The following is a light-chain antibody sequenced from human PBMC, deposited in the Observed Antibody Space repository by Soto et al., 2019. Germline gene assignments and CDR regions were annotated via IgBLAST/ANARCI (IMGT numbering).Light chain of an antibody. CDR2: ASD. V-gene: IGLV1-51*01. J-gene: IGLJ1*01. Sequence: QSVLTQPPSVSAAPGQKVTISCSGGSSNIGNYYVSWYQQLPGVVPKLLIFASDKRPSGIPDRFSGSQSGASGTLDITGLQTGDEADYYCGSWDGSLNTYVFGTGTKLTVL. CDR3: GSWDGSLNTYV. CDR1: SSNIGNYY.